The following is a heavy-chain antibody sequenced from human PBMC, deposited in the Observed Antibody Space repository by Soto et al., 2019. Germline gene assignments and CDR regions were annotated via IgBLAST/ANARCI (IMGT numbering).Heavy chain of an antibody. CDR2: IYYSGST. J-gene: IGHJ4*02. CDR1: GGSISSYY. D-gene: IGHD3-3*01. Sequence: GSLRLSCTVSGGSISSYYWSWIRQPPGKGLEWIGYIYYSGSTNYNPSLKSRVTISVDTSKNQFSLKLSSVTAADTAVYYCARHRSRITIFGVVEPAYDYWGQGTLVTVSS. CDR3: ARHRSRITIFGVVEPAYDY. V-gene: IGHV4-59*08.